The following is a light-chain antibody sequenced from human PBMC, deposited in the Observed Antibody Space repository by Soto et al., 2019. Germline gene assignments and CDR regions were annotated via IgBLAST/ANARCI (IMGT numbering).Light chain of an antibody. CDR3: QQSYTTVSIT. CDR2: AAS. J-gene: IGKJ5*01. CDR1: QSISRN. Sequence: DIQMTQSPSSLSASVGDRVTITCRASQSISRNLNWYQHKPGKAPKLLIYAASSLQNGVPSRFSGGGSGTEFTLSSSSLQPEDFGTYYCQQSYTTVSITFGQGTRLEIK. V-gene: IGKV1-39*01.